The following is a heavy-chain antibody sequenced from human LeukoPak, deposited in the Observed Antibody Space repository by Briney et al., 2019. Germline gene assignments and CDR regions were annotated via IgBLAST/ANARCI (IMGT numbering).Heavy chain of an antibody. D-gene: IGHD2-2*02. Sequence: GGSLRLSCAACGFTFSSYVIHWVRQAAGKGLELVAFIPYDGNNKFYADSVKGRFTISRDNSKNTLYLQMTSLRAEDTAVYYCAKSPPQRYQLLYDTGDYWGQGTLVTVSS. J-gene: IGHJ4*02. V-gene: IGHV3-30*02. CDR3: AKSPPQRYQLLYDTGDY. CDR1: GFTFSSYV. CDR2: IPYDGNNK.